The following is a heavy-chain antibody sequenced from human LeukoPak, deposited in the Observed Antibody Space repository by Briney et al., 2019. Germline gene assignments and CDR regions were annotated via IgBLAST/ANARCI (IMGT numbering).Heavy chain of an antibody. CDR2: ISGSGGST. J-gene: IGHJ4*02. V-gene: IGHV3-23*01. Sequence: GGSLRLSCAASGFTFSSYAMSWVRQAPGKGLEWVSAISGSGGSTYYADSVKGRFSISRDNSKNTLYLQMNGLRAEDTAVYYCAKDRYSSSWGVFDYWGQGTLVTVSS. CDR3: AKDRYSSSWGVFDY. D-gene: IGHD6-13*01. CDR1: GFTFSSYA.